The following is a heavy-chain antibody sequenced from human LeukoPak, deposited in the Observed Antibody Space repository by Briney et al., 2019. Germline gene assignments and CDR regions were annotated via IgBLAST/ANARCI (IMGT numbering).Heavy chain of an antibody. CDR3: ARAAATMADAFDI. CDR1: GGSVSSGSYY. V-gene: IGHV4-61*01. D-gene: IGHD3-10*01. J-gene: IGHJ3*02. Sequence: SETLSLTCTVSGGSVSSGSYYWSWIRQPPGKGLEWIGYIYYSGSTNYNPSLKSRVTISVDTSKNQFSLKLSSVTAADTAVHYCARAAATMADAFDIWGQGTMVTVSS. CDR2: IYYSGST.